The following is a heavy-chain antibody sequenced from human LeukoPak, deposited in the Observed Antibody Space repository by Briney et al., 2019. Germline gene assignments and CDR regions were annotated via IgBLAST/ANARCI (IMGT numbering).Heavy chain of an antibody. CDR2: IWYDGSNK. Sequence: GGSLRLSCAASGFTFSSYGMHWVRQAPGKGLEWVAVIWYDGSNKYYADSVKGRFTISRDNSKNTLYLQMNSLRAEDTAVYYCARAEQLVGGYMDVWGQGTTVTVSS. CDR3: ARAEQLVGGYMDV. V-gene: IGHV3-33*01. D-gene: IGHD6-6*01. CDR1: GFTFSSYG. J-gene: IGHJ6*02.